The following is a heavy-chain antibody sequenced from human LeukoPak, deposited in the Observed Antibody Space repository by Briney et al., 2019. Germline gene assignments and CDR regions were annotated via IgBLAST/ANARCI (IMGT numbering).Heavy chain of an antibody. V-gene: IGHV3-21*01. D-gene: IGHD6-13*01. CDR2: ISSSSSYI. Sequence: GGSLRLSCAASGFTFSSYSMNWVRQAPGKGLEWVSSISSSSSYIYCADSVKGRFTISRDNAKNSLYLQMNSLRAEDTAVYYRARATGSSWYDYWGQGTLVTVSS. CDR3: ARATGSSWYDY. J-gene: IGHJ4*02. CDR1: GFTFSSYS.